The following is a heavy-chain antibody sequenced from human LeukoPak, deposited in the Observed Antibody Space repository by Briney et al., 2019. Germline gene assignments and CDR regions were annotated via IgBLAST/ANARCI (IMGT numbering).Heavy chain of an antibody. J-gene: IGHJ6*03. CDR1: GYTFGSDD. V-gene: IGHV1-8*03. CDR2: INPNKGNL. Sequence: ASVKVSCKASGYTFGSDDINWVRQATGQGLEWMGWINPNKGNLGYAQKFQGRVTITRNTPISTAYMELSSLRSEDTAVYYCARSDYYYYMDVWGKGTTVTVSS. CDR3: ARSDYYYYMDV.